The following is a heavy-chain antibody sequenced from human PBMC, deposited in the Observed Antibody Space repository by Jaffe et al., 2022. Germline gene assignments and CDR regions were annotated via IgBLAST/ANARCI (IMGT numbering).Heavy chain of an antibody. CDR3: AKVFEVRGAYYYYYMDV. Sequence: QVQLVESGGGVVQPGGSLRLSCAASGFTFSSYGMHWVRQAPGKGLEWVAFIRYDGSNKYYADSVKGRFTISRDNSKNTLYLQMNSLRAEDTAVYYCAKVFEVRGAYYYYYMDVWGKGTTVTVSS. V-gene: IGHV3-30*02. CDR2: IRYDGSNK. CDR1: GFTFSSYG. D-gene: IGHD3-10*01. J-gene: IGHJ6*03.